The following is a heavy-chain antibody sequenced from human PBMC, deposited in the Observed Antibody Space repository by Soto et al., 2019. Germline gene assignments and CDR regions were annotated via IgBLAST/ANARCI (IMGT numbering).Heavy chain of an antibody. CDR1: GYTFSNYG. CDR2: ISAYNGKT. J-gene: IGHJ4*02. V-gene: IGHV1-18*01. D-gene: IGHD1-26*01. CDR3: ARASGGGVGTTSY. Sequence: QVQLVQSGAEVKKPGASAKVSCKASGYTFSNYGINWMRQVPGQDLEWMGWISAYNGKTNYSQRFQGRVSMTTDTSTNTAYMELTSLRSDDTAVYYCARASGGGVGTTSYWGQGTLVTVS.